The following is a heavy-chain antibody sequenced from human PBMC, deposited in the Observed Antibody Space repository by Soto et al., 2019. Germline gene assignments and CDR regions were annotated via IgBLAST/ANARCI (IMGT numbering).Heavy chain of an antibody. J-gene: IGHJ4*02. CDR3: TTDPHSTGTKY. CDR1: GFSFNDAW. Sequence: PGGSLRLSCAASGFSFNDAWMTWVRQSPGAGLEWVGRIKSKTDVWTTDYAAPVRGRFAISRDASKTTVYLQMNRLKTEDTAVYYCTTDPHSTGTKYWGQGTLVTVSS. CDR2: IKSKTDVWTT. V-gene: IGHV3-15*01. D-gene: IGHD1-1*01.